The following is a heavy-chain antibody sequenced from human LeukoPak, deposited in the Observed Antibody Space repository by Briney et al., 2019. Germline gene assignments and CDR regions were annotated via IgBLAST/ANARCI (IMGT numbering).Heavy chain of an antibody. V-gene: IGHV4-30-4*01. CDR1: GGSLTGYY. CDR2: IYYSGST. D-gene: IGHD2-15*01. Sequence: SETLSLSCAVYGGSLTGYYWSWIRQPPGEGLEWIGYIYYSGSTFYNPSLRSRVAISVDTSKNRFSLRLTSVTAADTAVYYCARAQIASKVDYWGQGTLVTVSS. CDR3: ARAQIASKVDY. J-gene: IGHJ4*02.